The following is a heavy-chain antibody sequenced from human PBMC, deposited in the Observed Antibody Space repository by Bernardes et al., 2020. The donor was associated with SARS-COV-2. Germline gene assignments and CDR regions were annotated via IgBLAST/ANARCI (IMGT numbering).Heavy chain of an antibody. CDR3: ARTHYDFWSGYYLFEY. CDR1: GGSISSSSYY. CDR2: IYYSGST. V-gene: IGHV4-39*07. Sequence: SETLSLTCTVSGGSISSSSYYWGWIRQPPGKGLEWIGSIYYSGSTYYNPSLKSRVTISVDTSNNQFSLKLSSVTAADTAVYYCARTHYDFWSGYYLFEYWLHGTLVTVSS. D-gene: IGHD3-3*01. J-gene: IGHJ4*01.